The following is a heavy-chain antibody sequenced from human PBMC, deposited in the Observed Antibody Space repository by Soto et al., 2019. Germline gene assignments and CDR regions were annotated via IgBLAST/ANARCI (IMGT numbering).Heavy chain of an antibody. J-gene: IGHJ3*02. CDR2: INPNSGDA. CDR1: GYTFTAYA. V-gene: IGHV1-2*02. Sequence: ASVKGSCKASGYTFTAYAMHWVRQAPGQGLEWMGWINPNSGDATYAQKFQGRVTMTMDTSITTAYMELSSLSYDDTAVYYCARDKWERPANAFDIWGQGTMVTVSS. CDR3: ARDKWERPANAFDI. D-gene: IGHD1-26*01.